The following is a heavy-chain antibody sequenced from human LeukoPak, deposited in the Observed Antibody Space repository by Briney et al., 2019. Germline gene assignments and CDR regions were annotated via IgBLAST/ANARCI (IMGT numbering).Heavy chain of an antibody. D-gene: IGHD2-15*01. CDR3: ATTPGSCSGGSCSFYWYFDL. CDR1: GVSISSSY. Sequence: KPSETLSLTCSVSGVSISSSYWSWIRQPPGKGLEWIGYISYRGTTKYNPSLKSRVTISVDTSKNQVSLNLSSVTAADTAVYYCATTPGSCSGGSCSFYWYFDLWGRGTLVTVSS. CDR2: ISYRGTT. J-gene: IGHJ2*01. V-gene: IGHV4-59*01.